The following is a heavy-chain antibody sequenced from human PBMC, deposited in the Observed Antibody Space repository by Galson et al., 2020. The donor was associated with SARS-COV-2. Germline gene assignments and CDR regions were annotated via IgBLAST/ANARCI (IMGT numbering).Heavy chain of an antibody. CDR1: GLAVSSNY. CDR2: IYSGGST. Sequence: GESLKISCAASGLAVSSNYMSWVRQAPGKGLEWVSVIYSGGSTYYADSVKGRFTASRDNSKNTLYLQMNSLRADDTAVYYCVGLRTPNQHGGQGTLVTVSS. V-gene: IGHV3-66*01. J-gene: IGHJ1*01. CDR3: VGLRTPNQH. D-gene: IGHD3-16*01.